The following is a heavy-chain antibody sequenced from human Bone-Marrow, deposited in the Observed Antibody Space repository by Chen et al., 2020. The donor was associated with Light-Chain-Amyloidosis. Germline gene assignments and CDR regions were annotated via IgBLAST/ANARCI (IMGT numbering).Heavy chain of an antibody. V-gene: IGHV3-21*01. Sequence: ELQLAESGGGLVKPGGSLRLSCAASGFTFNSYTMNWVRQAPGRGLEFVASISSRSSFIYHIDSVKGRFTISRDNAKNSLYLQMNSLRLEDTAVYYCARGVILGYCNATSCYDDAFDVWGQGTKVTVSS. J-gene: IGHJ3*01. D-gene: IGHD2-2*01. CDR3: ARGVILGYCNATSCYDDAFDV. CDR2: ISSRSSFI. CDR1: GFTFNSYT.